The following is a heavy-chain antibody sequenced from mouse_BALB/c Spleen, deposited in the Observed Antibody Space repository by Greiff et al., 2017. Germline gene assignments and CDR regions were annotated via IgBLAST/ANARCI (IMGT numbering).Heavy chain of an antibody. CDR3: ARRGYGYHFDY. D-gene: IGHD2-2*01. V-gene: IGHV5-6-2*01. CDR2: INSNGGST. CDR1: GFTFSSYY. J-gene: IGHJ2*01. Sequence: EVQGVESGGGLVKLGGSLKLSCAASGFTFSSYYMSWVRQTPEKRLELVAAINSNGGSTYYPDTVKGRFTISRDNAKNTLYLQMSSLKSEDTALYYCARRGYGYHFDYWGQGTTLTVSS.